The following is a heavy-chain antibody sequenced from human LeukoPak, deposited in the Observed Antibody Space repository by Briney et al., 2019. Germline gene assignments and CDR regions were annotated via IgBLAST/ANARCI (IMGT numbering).Heavy chain of an antibody. CDR3: AKEHDYTEAAREWGFDS. CDR1: GFTFSGYA. D-gene: IGHD4-11*01. V-gene: IGHV3-23*01. J-gene: IGHJ4*02. CDR2: ISGSSSHT. Sequence: PGGSLRLSCAASGFTFSGYAMSWVRQAPGKGLEWVSGISGSSSHTKVADFVRGRFTIYIDNSRNTLFLQLNSLTAEDTAVYYGAKEHDYTEAAREWGFDSWGQGSLGIVSS.